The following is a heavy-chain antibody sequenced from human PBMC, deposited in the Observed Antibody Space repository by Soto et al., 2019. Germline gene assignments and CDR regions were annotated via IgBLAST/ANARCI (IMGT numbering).Heavy chain of an antibody. CDR2: IKPDGSET. CDR1: GLSFSGHW. CDR3: TRRPSGMTYHAVFDF. D-gene: IGHD2-21*02. Sequence: GSLRLSGAAAGLSFSGHWMTWVRQTPGEGLQWVAAIKPDGSETFYVDSVKGRFTISRDNARNSLFLQMDRLRAEDTAVYYCTRRPSGMTYHAVFDFWGQGTLVTVSS. J-gene: IGHJ4*02. V-gene: IGHV3-7*03.